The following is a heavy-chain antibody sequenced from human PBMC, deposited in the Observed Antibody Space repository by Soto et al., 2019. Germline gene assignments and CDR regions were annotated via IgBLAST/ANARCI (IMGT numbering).Heavy chain of an antibody. CDR2: ISYDGSNK. V-gene: IGHV3-30-3*01. Sequence: GGSLRLSCAASGFTFSSNAMHWVRQAPGKGLEWVAVISYDGSNKYYADSVKGRFTISRDNSKNTLYLQMNSLRAEDTAVYYCAREVRWSGRYNDYWGQGTLVTVSS. D-gene: IGHD3-10*01. J-gene: IGHJ4*02. CDR3: AREVRWSGRYNDY. CDR1: GFTFSSNA.